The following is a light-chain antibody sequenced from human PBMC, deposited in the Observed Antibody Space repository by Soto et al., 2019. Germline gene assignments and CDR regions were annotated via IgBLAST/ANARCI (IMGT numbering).Light chain of an antibody. CDR3: QQSYSTPGT. CDR2: APS. CDR1: QSISSY. V-gene: IGKV1-39*01. Sequence: DIQMTQSPSSLSASVGDRFTITCRATQSISSYLNWYQQKPGKAPKLLIYAPSSLQSGVPSRFSGSGSGTDFTLTISSLQPGDCATDCCQQSYSTPGTFGQGTKVDIK. J-gene: IGKJ1*01.